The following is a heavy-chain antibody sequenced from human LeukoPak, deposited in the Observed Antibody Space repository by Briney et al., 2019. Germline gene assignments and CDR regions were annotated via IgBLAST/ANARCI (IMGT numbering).Heavy chain of an antibody. V-gene: IGHV3-7*01. D-gene: IGHD2-2*01. CDR2: INQDGSEK. CDR3: ARGPSRIDY. J-gene: IGHJ4*02. Sequence: PGGSLRLSCAASGFSLSNYWMSWVRQAPGKGLEWVANINQDGSEKYYVDSVKGRFTISRDNAKNSLYLQLNSLRAENTAVYYCARGPSRIDYWGQGTLVTVAS. CDR1: GFSLSNYW.